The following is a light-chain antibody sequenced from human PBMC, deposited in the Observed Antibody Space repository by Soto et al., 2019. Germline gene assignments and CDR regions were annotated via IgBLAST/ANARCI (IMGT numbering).Light chain of an antibody. CDR1: SGSVSTSYY. Sequence: VVTQEPSFSVSPGGTVTLTCGLSSGSVSTSYYPSWYQQTPGQAPRTLIYSTNTRSSGVPDRFSGSILGNKAALTITGAQADDESDYYCVLYMGSGIWVFGGGTKRTVL. CDR3: VLYMGSGIWV. V-gene: IGLV8-61*01. CDR2: STN. J-gene: IGLJ3*02.